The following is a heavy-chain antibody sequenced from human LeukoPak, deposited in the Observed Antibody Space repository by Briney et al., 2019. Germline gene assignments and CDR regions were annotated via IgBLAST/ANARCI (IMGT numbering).Heavy chain of an antibody. CDR2: ISGSGVTT. V-gene: IGHV3-23*01. Sequence: PGGSLRLSCAASGFTFSSYAMSWVRQAPGKGLDWVSTISGSGVTTYYADSVKGRFTISRDNSDNTLYLQMNSLRAEDTAVYYCARDDYDSSGPLSGYFDYWGQGTLVTVSS. D-gene: IGHD3-22*01. CDR1: GFTFSSYA. CDR3: ARDDYDSSGPLSGYFDY. J-gene: IGHJ4*02.